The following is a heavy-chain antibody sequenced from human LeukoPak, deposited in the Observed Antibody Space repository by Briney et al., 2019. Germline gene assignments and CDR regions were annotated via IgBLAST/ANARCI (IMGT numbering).Heavy chain of an antibody. V-gene: IGHV4-4*02. CDR2: IYHSGST. D-gene: IGHD5-12*01. CDR1: GGSISSSNW. J-gene: IGHJ6*03. CDR3: ARVGRGYSGYDYGYYYYYMDV. Sequence: SETLSRTCAVSGGSISSSNWWSWVRQPPGKGLEWIGEIYHSGSTNYNPSLKSRVTISVDKSKNQFSLKLSSVTAADTAVYYCARVGRGYSGYDYGYYYYYMDVWGKGTTVTVSS.